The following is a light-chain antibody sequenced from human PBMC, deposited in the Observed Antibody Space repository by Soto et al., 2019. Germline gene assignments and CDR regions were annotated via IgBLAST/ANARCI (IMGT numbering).Light chain of an antibody. CDR2: GAS. CDR1: QSVSSSS. V-gene: IGKV3-20*01. J-gene: IGKJ5*01. CDR3: QQYGNSPIT. Sequence: EIVLTQSPGTLSLSPGERATLSCRASQSVSSSSLAWYQQKRGQAPRLLIHGASSRATGIPDRFSGGGSGTDFTLTISRLEPEDFAVYYCQQYGNSPITFGQGTRLEIK.